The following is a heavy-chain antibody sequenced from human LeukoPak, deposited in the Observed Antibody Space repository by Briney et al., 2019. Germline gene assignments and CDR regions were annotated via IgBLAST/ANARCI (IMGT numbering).Heavy chain of an antibody. CDR1: GFTFSSYW. CDR2: ISYDGSNK. V-gene: IGHV3-30*03. D-gene: IGHD3-22*01. J-gene: IGHJ4*02. Sequence: PGGSLRLSCAASGFTFSSYWMHWVRQAPGKGLEWVAVISYDGSNKYYADSVKGRFTISRDNSKNTLYLQMNSLRAEDTAVYYCARDEGPITMTLDYWGQGTLVTVSS. CDR3: ARDEGPITMTLDY.